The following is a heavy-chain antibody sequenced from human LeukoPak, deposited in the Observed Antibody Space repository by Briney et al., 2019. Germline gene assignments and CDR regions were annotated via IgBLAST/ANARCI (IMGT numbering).Heavy chain of an antibody. CDR3: ARDFDRAAAGV. CDR1: GGSISSGGYY. V-gene: IGHV4-31*03. CDR2: IYYSGST. J-gene: IGHJ4*02. D-gene: IGHD6-13*01. Sequence: SETLSLTCTVSGGSISSGGYYWSWLRQHPGKGLEWIGYIYYSGSTYYNPSLKSRVTISVDTSKNQFSLKLSSVTAADTAVYYCARDFDRAAAGVWGQGTLVTVSS.